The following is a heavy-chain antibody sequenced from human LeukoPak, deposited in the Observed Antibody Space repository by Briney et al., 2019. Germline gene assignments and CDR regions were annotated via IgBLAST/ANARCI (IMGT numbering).Heavy chain of an antibody. V-gene: IGHV3-23*01. CDR3: AKDRSSSWYYFDY. D-gene: IGHD6-13*01. CDR2: ISGSGGST. J-gene: IGHJ4*02. Sequence: GGSLRLSCAASGFIFSSYAMRWVRQGPGKGLEWVSAISGSGGSTYYADSVKGRFTISRDNSKNTLYLQMNSLRAEDTAVYYCAKDRSSSWYYFDYWGQGTLVTVSS. CDR1: GFIFSSYA.